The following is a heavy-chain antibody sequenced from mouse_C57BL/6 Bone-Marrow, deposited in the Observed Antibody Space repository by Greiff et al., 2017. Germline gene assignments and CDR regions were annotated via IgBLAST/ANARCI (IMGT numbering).Heavy chain of an antibody. CDR1: GFNIKDYY. V-gene: IGHV14-2*01. Sequence: VQLKESGAELVKPGASVKLSCTASGFNIKDYYMHWVKQRTEQGLEWIGRIDPEDGETKYAPKFQGKATITADTSSNTAYLQLSSLTSEDTAVYYCARDTTVVYWYFDVWGTGTTVTVSS. CDR2: IDPEDGET. J-gene: IGHJ1*03. D-gene: IGHD1-1*01. CDR3: ARDTTVVYWYFDV.